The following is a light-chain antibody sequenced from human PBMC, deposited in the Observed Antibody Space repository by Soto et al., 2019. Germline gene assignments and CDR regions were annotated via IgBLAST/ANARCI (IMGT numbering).Light chain of an antibody. Sequence: QSVLTQPASVSGSPGQSITISCTGTSSDVGSYNLVSWYQQHPGKAPKLMIYEGSKRPSGVSNRFSGSKSGNTASLTISGLQAEDEADYYCCSYAGSSTHFGTGTKVTVL. CDR2: EGS. CDR3: CSYAGSSTH. J-gene: IGLJ1*01. V-gene: IGLV2-23*01. CDR1: SSDVGSYNL.